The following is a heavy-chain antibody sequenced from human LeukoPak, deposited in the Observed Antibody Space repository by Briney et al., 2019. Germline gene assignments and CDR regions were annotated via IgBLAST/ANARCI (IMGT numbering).Heavy chain of an antibody. V-gene: IGHV4-34*01. J-gene: IGHJ4*02. CDR3: ARARGVRGVIIT. D-gene: IGHD3-10*01. Sequence: SETLSLTCAVYGGSFSGYYWSWIRQPPGKGLEWIGEINHSGSTNYNPSLKSRVTISVDTSKNQFSLKLSSVTAADTAVYYCARARGVRGVIITWGQGTLVTVSS. CDR2: INHSGST. CDR1: GGSFSGYY.